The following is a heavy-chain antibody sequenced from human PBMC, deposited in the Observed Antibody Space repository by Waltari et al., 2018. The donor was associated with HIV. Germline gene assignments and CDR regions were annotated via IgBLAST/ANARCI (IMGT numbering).Heavy chain of an antibody. CDR2: IYSGGST. Sequence: EVQLVESGGGLVQPGGSLRLSCADSGLTVSSQYMRWVRQAPGKGLEWFSVIYSGGSTYYADSVKGRFTISRDNSKNTLYLQMNSLRAEDTAVYYCASIAYCGGDCYPRGMDVWGQGTTVTVSS. CDR3: ASIAYCGGDCYPRGMDV. D-gene: IGHD2-21*02. J-gene: IGHJ6*02. V-gene: IGHV3-66*01. CDR1: GLTVSSQY.